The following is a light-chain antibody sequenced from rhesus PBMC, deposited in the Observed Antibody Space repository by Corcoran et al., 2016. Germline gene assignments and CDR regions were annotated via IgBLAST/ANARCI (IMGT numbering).Light chain of an antibody. CDR1: SSDIGGYNY. CDR2: EFS. J-gene: IGLJ1*01. Sequence: QSALTQPRSVSGSPGQSVTISCTGTSSDIGGYNYVSWYHQHPGTAPKLVIFEFSTRPAGVADRFSGSQPGNTASLTISGLQAADEADYDCSSYAGTNTYIVGAGTRLTVL. CDR3: SSYAGTNTYI. V-gene: IGLV2-32*02.